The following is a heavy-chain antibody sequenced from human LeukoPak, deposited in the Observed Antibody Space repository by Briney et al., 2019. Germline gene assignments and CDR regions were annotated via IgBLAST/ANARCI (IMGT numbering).Heavy chain of an antibody. CDR1: GGSISSYY. J-gene: IGHJ4*02. CDR2: FHSGGST. V-gene: IGHV4-59*04. Sequence: PSETLSLTCTVSGGSISSYYWSWIRQSPGKGLEWIGTFHSGGSTYFSPSLKNRLTISVDTSKNQFSLRLSSVTAADTAVYYCARQVTFGYAHAYYFDYWGQGTLVTVSS. CDR3: ARQVTFGYAHAYYFDY. D-gene: IGHD3-16*01.